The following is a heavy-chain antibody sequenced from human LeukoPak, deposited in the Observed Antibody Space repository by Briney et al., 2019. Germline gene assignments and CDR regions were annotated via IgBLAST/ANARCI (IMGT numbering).Heavy chain of an antibody. J-gene: IGHJ4*02. Sequence: ASVKVSCKASGYTFTSYGISWVRQAPGQGLEWMGWISAYNGNTNYAQKLQGRVTMTTDTSTSTAYMELRSLRSDDTAVYYCARDVLYYDSSGYRRVPLMSYWGQGTLVTVSS. CDR3: ARDVLYYDSSGYRRVPLMSY. CDR1: GYTFTSYG. V-gene: IGHV1-18*01. CDR2: ISAYNGNT. D-gene: IGHD3-22*01.